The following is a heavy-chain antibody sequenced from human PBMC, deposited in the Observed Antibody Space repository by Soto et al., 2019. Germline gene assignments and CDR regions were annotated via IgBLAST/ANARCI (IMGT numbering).Heavy chain of an antibody. V-gene: IGHV2-5*02. CDR1: GFSLSTSGVG. Sequence: QITLKESGPTLVKPTQTLTLTCTFSGFSLSTSGVGVGWIRQPPGKALEWLALIYWDDDKRYSPSLKSRLTITKDPSKNQGVLTMTNMDPVDTATYYCAHRSISIFGGVDGFDYWGQGTLVTVSS. J-gene: IGHJ4*02. CDR3: AHRSISIFGGVDGFDY. D-gene: IGHD3-3*01. CDR2: IYWDDDK.